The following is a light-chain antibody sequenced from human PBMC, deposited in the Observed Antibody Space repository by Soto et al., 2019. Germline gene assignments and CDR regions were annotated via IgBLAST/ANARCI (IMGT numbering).Light chain of an antibody. CDR3: QQYGSSIT. CDR1: QSVSSRF. CDR2: GAS. J-gene: IGKJ5*01. Sequence: IVLTQSPGTLSLSPGERATLSCRASQSVSSRFLAWYQQKPGQAPRLLMYGASSRATGIPDRFSGSGSGTDFTLTINRLEPEDFAVYYCQQYGSSITFGQGTRLEIK. V-gene: IGKV3-20*01.